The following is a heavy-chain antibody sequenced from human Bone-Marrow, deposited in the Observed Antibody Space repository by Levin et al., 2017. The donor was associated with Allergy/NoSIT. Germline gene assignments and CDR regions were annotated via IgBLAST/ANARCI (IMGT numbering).Heavy chain of an antibody. V-gene: IGHV1-69*13. CDR3: ARVRNYYDSSGYYY. Sequence: SVKVSCKASGGTFSSYAISWVRQAPGQGLEWMGGIIPIFGTANYAQKFQGRVTITADESTSTAYMELSSLRSEDTAVYYCARVRNYYDSSGYYYWGQGTLVTVSS. CDR1: GGTFSSYA. CDR2: IIPIFGTA. J-gene: IGHJ4*02. D-gene: IGHD3-22*01.